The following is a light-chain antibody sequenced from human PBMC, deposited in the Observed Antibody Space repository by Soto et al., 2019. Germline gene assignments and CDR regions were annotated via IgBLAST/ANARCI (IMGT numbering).Light chain of an antibody. V-gene: IGKV3D-15*01. CDR3: QQCTNWPWT. J-gene: IGKJ1*01. CDR1: QSVSSN. Sequence: EIVMTQSPVTLSVSPGERVTLSCRASQSVSSNLAWYQQKPGQAPRLLIYGASTRATGIPARFSGGGSGTDFTLTISSLEPEDSAVYYCQQCTNWPWTFGQGTKVDIK. CDR2: GAS.